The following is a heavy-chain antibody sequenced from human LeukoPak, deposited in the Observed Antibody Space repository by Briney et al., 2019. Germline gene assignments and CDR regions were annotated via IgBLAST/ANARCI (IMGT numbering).Heavy chain of an antibody. CDR3: ARLRGYSYGSGVLDY. V-gene: IGHV4-59*08. D-gene: IGHD5-18*01. J-gene: IGHJ4*02. CDR2: IYYSGST. Sequence: PSETLSLTCTVSGGSISSYYWSWIRQRPGKGLEWIGYIYYSGSTNYNPSLKSRVTISVDTSKNQFSLKLYSVTAADTAVYYCARLRGYSYGSGVLDYWGQGILVTVSS. CDR1: GGSISSYY.